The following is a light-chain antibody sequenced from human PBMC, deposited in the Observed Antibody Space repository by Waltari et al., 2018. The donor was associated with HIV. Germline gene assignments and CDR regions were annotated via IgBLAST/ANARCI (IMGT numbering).Light chain of an antibody. J-gene: IGKJ3*01. CDR1: QRFSSHY. CDR2: GAS. V-gene: IGKV3-20*01. CDR3: QQYGTSPPFT. Sequence: EIVLTQSPGTQSLSPGERATLSCRASQRFSSHYLALYHQKPGQTPRILIYGASSRATGVPGMFSGSGSGTDFTLTISRLEPEDFAVYYCQQYGTSPPFTFGPGTKVDIK.